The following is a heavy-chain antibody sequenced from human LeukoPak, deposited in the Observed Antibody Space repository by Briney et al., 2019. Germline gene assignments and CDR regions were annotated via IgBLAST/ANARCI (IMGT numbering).Heavy chain of an antibody. CDR2: TSYSGTI. CDR3: ATSRVVNRFDY. Sequence: PSQTLSLTCTVSVGSISSLGYYWSWIRHHPGHGLELIGYTSYSGTINYNPSLRSRLSISVGTSKDQFSLKLTSVTAADTAIYYCATSRVVNRFDYWGQGTLVTVSS. J-gene: IGHJ4*02. CDR1: VGSISSLGYY. D-gene: IGHD3-3*01. V-gene: IGHV4-31*03.